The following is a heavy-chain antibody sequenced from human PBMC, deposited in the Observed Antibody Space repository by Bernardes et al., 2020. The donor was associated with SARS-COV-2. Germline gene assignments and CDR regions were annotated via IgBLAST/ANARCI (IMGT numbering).Heavy chain of an antibody. V-gene: IGHV4-59*01. D-gene: IGHD6-19*01. CDR2: IYYRGGT. Sequence: SETLSLTCTIYRSPISGYYWSWIRQAPGKGLQWIGYIYYRGGTTYNPSVSSPVTVSLDTSKNQISLTLTSVTAADTAVYYCARSSAGWSEIDYWGRGTLVTVSS. CDR3: ARSSAGWSEIDY. J-gene: IGHJ4*02. CDR1: RSPISGYY.